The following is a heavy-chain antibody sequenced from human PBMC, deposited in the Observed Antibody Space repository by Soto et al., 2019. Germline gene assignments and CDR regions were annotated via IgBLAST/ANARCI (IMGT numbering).Heavy chain of an antibody. CDR3: VRDSSYTVTYDY. J-gene: IGHJ4*02. Sequence: GGSLRLSCSASGFTLSNHALHWVRQAPGKRLEYVSGISGNGVDVDYAASVNSRFTISRDNSKNTLYLQMTSLTTEDTAIYYCVRDSSYTVTYDYWGQGTLVTVSS. CDR1: GFTLSNHA. CDR2: ISGNGVDV. V-gene: IGHV3-64D*08. D-gene: IGHD4-17*01.